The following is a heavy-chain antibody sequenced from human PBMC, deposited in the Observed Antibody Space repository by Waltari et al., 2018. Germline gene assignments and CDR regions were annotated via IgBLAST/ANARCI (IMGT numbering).Heavy chain of an antibody. J-gene: IGHJ2*01. D-gene: IGHD3-10*01. V-gene: IGHV4-59*01. Sequence: QVQLLQSGPGLVQPSETLSLTCTVPDGSISIFYWTWIRQPPGKGPEWIGCISTTGGTKYNPSLQSRVSFSVDTSKNQFSLRLTSVTAADTALYYCARDTGGWYYDVWGRGSLVTVSA. CDR3: ARDTGGWYYDV. CDR2: ISTTGGT. CDR1: DGSISIFY.